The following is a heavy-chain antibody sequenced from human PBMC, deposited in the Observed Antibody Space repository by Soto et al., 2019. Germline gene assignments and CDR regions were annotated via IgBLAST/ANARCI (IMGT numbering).Heavy chain of an antibody. D-gene: IGHD5-18*01. V-gene: IGHV4-39*01. CDR1: GDSISSRSYY. J-gene: IGHJ6*02. CDR3: ARCGHAANMVTGYYYYGMDV. Sequence: SETLSLTCTVTGDSISSRSYYWGWIRQPPGKGLEWIGSIYYSGSTYNNPSLRSRVSMSIDTSKDQFPLKLKTVTAADTAVYYCARCGHAANMVTGYYYYGMDVWGQGTTVTVSS. CDR2: IYYSGST.